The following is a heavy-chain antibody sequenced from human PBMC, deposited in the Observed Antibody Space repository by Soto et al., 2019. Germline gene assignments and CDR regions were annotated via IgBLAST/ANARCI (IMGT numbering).Heavy chain of an antibody. D-gene: IGHD2-21*01. J-gene: IGHJ6*02. CDR3: ARTEGEVYYYYGMDV. CDR2: ISYDGSDK. V-gene: IGHV3-30*03. Sequence: LRLSCAASGFTFSNFGMHWVRQAPGKGLEWVALISYDGSDKDYADSVKGRFTISRDNARNSLYLQMNSLRAEDTAMYYCARTEGEVYYYYGMDVWGQGTTVTVSS. CDR1: GFTFSNFG.